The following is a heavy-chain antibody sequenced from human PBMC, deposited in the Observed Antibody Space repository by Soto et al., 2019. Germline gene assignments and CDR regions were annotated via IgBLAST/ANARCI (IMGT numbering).Heavy chain of an antibody. Sequence: QVQLQESGPGLVKPSQTLSLTCTVSGGSISSGDYYWSWIRQPPGKGLEWIGYIYYSGSTYYSPSLLTRVTIPVDTATTHFALKLSSVTAAGTAVYYCSRARGARYFDYWAQGTLVTVSS. J-gene: IGHJ4*02. CDR3: SRARGARYFDY. CDR2: IYYSGST. D-gene: IGHD6-6*01. V-gene: IGHV4-30-4*01. CDR1: GGSISSGDYY.